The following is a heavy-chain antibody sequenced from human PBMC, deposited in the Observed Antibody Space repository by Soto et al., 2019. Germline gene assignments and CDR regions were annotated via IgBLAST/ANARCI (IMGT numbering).Heavy chain of an antibody. CDR2: IYYSGST. CDR3: ARVGYSSSWYYYYGMDV. CDR1: GGSISSYY. D-gene: IGHD6-13*01. Sequence: SETLSLTCTVSGGSISSYYWSWIRQPPGKGLGWFGYIYYSGSTNYNPSLKSRVTISVDTSKNQFSLKLSSVTAADTAVYYCARVGYSSSWYYYYGMDVWGQGTTVTVSS. V-gene: IGHV4-59*01. J-gene: IGHJ6*02.